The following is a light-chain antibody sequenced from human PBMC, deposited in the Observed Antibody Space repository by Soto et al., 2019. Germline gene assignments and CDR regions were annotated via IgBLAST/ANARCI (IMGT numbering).Light chain of an antibody. CDR2: DVS. Sequence: PGEIATLSCMASQSVSSYLAWYQQKPGQALRLLIYDVSNRATGIPARFSGSGSGTDFSLTISSLEPEDFAVYYCQQRSHWPRTFGQGTKVDIK. V-gene: IGKV3-11*01. CDR3: QQRSHWPRT. J-gene: IGKJ1*01. CDR1: QSVSSY.